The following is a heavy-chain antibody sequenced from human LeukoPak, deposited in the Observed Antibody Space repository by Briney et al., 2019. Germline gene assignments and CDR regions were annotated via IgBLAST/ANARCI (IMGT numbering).Heavy chain of an antibody. CDR3: AKGGLRGTYYFDY. J-gene: IGHJ4*02. CDR1: GFTFDDYG. V-gene: IGHV3-30*02. CDR2: IRYDGSNE. Sequence: TGGSLRLSCAASGFTFDDYGMSWVRQAPGKGLEWVSFIRYDGSNENYADSVKGRFTISRDNSKNTLYLQMNSLRTEDTAVYYCAKGGLRGTYYFDYWGQGTLVTVSS. D-gene: IGHD3-16*01.